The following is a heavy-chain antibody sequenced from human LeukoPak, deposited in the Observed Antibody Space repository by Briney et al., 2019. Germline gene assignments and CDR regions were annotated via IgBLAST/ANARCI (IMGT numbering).Heavy chain of an antibody. CDR2: INPNSGGT. CDR1: GYTFTGYY. D-gene: IGHD3-22*01. V-gene: IGHV1-2*02. CDR3: ASGYYYDSSGYYYARGLDY. J-gene: IGHJ4*02. Sequence: ASVKVSCKASGYTFTGYYMHWVRQAPGQGLEWMGWINPNSGGTNYAQKFQGRVTMTRDTSISTAYMELSRLRSDDTAVYYCASGYYYDSSGYYYARGLDYWGQGTLVTVSS.